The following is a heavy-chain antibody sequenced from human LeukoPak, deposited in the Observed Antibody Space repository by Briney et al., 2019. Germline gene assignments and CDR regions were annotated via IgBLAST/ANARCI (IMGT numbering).Heavy chain of an antibody. CDR3: VGGKLWLSFDS. Sequence: PSETLSLTCTVSGGSISSYYWSWIRQPPGKGLEWIGYIYYNGNTNYNPSLKSRVTISVDTSRNQFSLKLNSLTAADTAVYYCVGGKLWLSFDSWGQGTPVTVSS. CDR1: GGSISSYY. V-gene: IGHV4-59*03. CDR2: IYYNGNT. D-gene: IGHD3-22*01. J-gene: IGHJ4*02.